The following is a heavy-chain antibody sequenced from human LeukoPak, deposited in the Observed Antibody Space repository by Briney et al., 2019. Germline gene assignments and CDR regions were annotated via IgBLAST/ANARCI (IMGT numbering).Heavy chain of an antibody. D-gene: IGHD2-15*01. V-gene: IGHV3-11*01. Sequence: GGSLRLSCAASGFTFSDYYMSWLRQAPGKGLEWLSYISSSGTIIYYADSVKGRFTISRDNAKNSLYLQMNSLRADDTAVYYCARDRLRYCSGGSCYLAKNDAFDIWGQGTMVTVSS. CDR1: GFTFSDYY. CDR3: ARDRLRYCSGGSCYLAKNDAFDI. CDR2: ISSSGTII. J-gene: IGHJ3*02.